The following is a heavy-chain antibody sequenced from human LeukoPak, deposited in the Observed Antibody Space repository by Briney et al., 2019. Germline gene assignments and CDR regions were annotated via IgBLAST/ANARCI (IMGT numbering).Heavy chain of an antibody. D-gene: IGHD1-1*01. V-gene: IGHV3-23*01. J-gene: IGHJ4*02. CDR3: ALRAYDEDDY. CDR1: GFTFTSYS. CDR2: ISGSGGST. Sequence: PGGSLRLSCAASGFTFTSYSMNWVRQAPGKGLEWVSAISGSGGSTYYADSVKGRFTISRDNSKNTLYLQMNSLRAEDTAVYYCALRAYDEDDYWGQGTLVTVSS.